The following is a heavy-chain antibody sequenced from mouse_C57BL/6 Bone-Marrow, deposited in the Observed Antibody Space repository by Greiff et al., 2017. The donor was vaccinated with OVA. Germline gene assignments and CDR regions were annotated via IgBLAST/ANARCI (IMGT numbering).Heavy chain of an antibody. Sequence: EVQLQQSGPELVKPGASVKISCKASGYTFTDYYMNWVKQSHGKSLEWIGDINPNNGGTSYNQKFKGKATLTVDKSSSTAYMELRSLTSEDSAVYYCARNSKGIYFDYWGQGTTLTVSS. CDR3: ARNSKGIYFDY. V-gene: IGHV1-26*01. CDR1: GYTFTDYY. CDR2: INPNNGGT. J-gene: IGHJ2*01. D-gene: IGHD2-5*01.